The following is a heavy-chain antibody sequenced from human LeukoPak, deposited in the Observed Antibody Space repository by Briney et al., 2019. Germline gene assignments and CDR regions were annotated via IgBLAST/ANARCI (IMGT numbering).Heavy chain of an antibody. D-gene: IGHD3-22*01. CDR3: ASRLTYDSSGYFHFDY. J-gene: IGHJ4*02. Sequence: SETLSLTCTVSGGSISSSSYYWGWIRQPPGKGLEWIGSIYYSGSTYYNPSLKSRVTISVDTPKNQFSLKLSSVTAADTAVYYCASRLTYDSSGYFHFDYWGQGTLVTVSS. CDR2: IYYSGST. CDR1: GGSISSSSYY. V-gene: IGHV4-39*07.